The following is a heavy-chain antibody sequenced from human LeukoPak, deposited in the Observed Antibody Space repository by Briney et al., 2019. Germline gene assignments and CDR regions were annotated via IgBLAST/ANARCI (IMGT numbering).Heavy chain of an antibody. J-gene: IGHJ5*02. CDR3: ARSENNWFDP. CDR1: GFTFSSYE. CDR2: ISSSGSTI. Sequence: GGSLRLSCAASGFTFSSYEMNWVRQAPGKGLEWVSYISSSGSTIYYADSVKGRFTISRDNAKNSLYLQMNSLRAEDTAVYYCARSENNWFDPWGQETLVTVSS. V-gene: IGHV3-48*03.